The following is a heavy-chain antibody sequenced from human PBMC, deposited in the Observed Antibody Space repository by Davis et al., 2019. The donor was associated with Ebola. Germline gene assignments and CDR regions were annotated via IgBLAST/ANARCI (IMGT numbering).Heavy chain of an antibody. V-gene: IGHV3-30-3*01. D-gene: IGHD6-13*01. CDR3: AREQGSSWYQSYYYGMDV. Sequence: GGSLRLSCAASGFTFSSYAMHWVRQAPGKELEWVAVISYDGSNKYYADSVKGRFTISRDNSKNTLYLQMNSLRAEDTAVYYCAREQGSSWYQSYYYGMDVWGQGTTVTVSS. CDR1: GFTFSSYA. J-gene: IGHJ6*02. CDR2: ISYDGSNK.